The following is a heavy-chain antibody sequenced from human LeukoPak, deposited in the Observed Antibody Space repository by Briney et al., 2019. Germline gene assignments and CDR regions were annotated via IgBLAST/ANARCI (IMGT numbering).Heavy chain of an antibody. CDR3: ARDSHYYDSSGYWFEH. J-gene: IGHJ1*01. D-gene: IGHD3-22*01. CDR2: IIPIFGTA. Sequence: SVKVSCKASGGTFSSYAISWVRQAPGQGLEWMGRIIPIFGTANCAQKFQGRVTITTDESTSTAYMELSSLRSEDTAVYYCARDSHYYDSSGYWFEHWGQGTLVTVSS. CDR1: GGTFSSYA. V-gene: IGHV1-69*05.